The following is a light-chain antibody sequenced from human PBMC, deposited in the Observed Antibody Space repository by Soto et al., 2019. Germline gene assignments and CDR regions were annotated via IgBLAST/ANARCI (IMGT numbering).Light chain of an antibody. CDR3: CSYAGSMTYV. J-gene: IGLJ1*01. CDR1: SRDVGSYNL. CDR2: EGS. Sequence: QSALTQPASVSGSPEQSITISCTGTSRDVGSYNLVSWYQQHPGKAPKLMIYEGSKRPSGVSNRFSGSKSGNTASLTISGLQAEDEADYYCCSYAGSMTYVFGTGTKLTVL. V-gene: IGLV2-23*01.